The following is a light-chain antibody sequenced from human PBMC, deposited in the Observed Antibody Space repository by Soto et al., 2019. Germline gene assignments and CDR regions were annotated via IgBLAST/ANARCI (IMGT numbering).Light chain of an antibody. CDR3: AAWDGSLNVYV. Sequence: QSVLTQPPSASGTPGQRVTISCSGSSSSIGSNSVNWYQQLPRTAPKVLIYTNSQRPSGVTDRFSGSKSGTSASLAISGLQPVDEADYYCAAWDGSLNVYVFGTGTKVTVL. CDR2: TNS. J-gene: IGLJ1*01. V-gene: IGLV1-44*01. CDR1: SSSIGSNS.